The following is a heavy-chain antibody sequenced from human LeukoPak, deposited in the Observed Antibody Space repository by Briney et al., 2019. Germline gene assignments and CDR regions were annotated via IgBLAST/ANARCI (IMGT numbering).Heavy chain of an antibody. J-gene: IGHJ3*02. CDR2: ISGSGGST. Sequence: GGSLRLSCVGSGFTFSSYAMSWVRQAPGKGLEWVSAISGSGGSTYYADSVKGRFTISRDDSKNTLYLQMNSLRAEDTAVYYCARGAGAYDAFDIWGQGTMVTVSS. D-gene: IGHD6-19*01. CDR3: ARGAGAYDAFDI. CDR1: GFTFSSYA. V-gene: IGHV3-23*01.